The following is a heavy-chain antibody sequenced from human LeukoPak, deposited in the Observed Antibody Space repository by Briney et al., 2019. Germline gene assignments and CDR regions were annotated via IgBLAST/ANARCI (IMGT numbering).Heavy chain of an antibody. Sequence: GGSLRLSCAASGFTFSSYAMHWVRQAPGKGLEGVAVISYDGSNKYYADSVKGRFTISRDNSKNTLYLQMNSLRAEDTAVYYCAKWYYYDSSRFDDYWGQGTLVTVSS. CDR3: AKWYYYDSSRFDDY. J-gene: IGHJ4*02. CDR1: GFTFSSYA. CDR2: ISYDGSNK. D-gene: IGHD3-22*01. V-gene: IGHV3-30-3*01.